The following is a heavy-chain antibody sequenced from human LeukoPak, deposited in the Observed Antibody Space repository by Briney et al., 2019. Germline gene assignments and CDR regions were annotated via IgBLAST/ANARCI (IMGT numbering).Heavy chain of an antibody. D-gene: IGHD1-26*01. Sequence: PGGSLRLSCAASGFTFSTYSMNWVRQAPGKGLEWVSFISTSSSYIYYADSMKGRFTISRDNAKNSLYLQMNSLRAEDTAVYYCARDSQKVEVGANFRSTAAFDIWSQGTMVTVSS. CDR2: ISTSSSYI. V-gene: IGHV3-21*01. CDR1: GFTFSTYS. J-gene: IGHJ3*02. CDR3: ARDSQKVEVGANFRSTAAFDI.